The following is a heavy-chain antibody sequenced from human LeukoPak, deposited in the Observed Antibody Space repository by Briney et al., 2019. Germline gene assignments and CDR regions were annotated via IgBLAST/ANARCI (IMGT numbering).Heavy chain of an antibody. D-gene: IGHD2-2*01. CDR3: ARPRLGYCSSTSCPPEN. J-gene: IGHJ4*02. CDR2: IKQDGSEK. Sequence: PGGSLRLSCAASGFTFSSYWMSWVRQAPGKGLEWVANIKQDGSEKYYVDSVKGRFTISRDNAKNSLYLQMNSLRAEDTAVYYCARPRLGYCSSTSCPPENWGQGTLVTVSS. V-gene: IGHV3-7*01. CDR1: GFTFSSYW.